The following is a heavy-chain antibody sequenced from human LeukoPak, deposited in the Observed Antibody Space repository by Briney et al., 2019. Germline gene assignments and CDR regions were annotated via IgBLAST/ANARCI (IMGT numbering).Heavy chain of an antibody. CDR3: ARFSGWDIVVVPAADLFDY. CDR1: GYTFTSYG. CDR2: ISAYNGNT. D-gene: IGHD2-2*01. J-gene: IGHJ4*02. V-gene: IGHV1-18*04. Sequence: ASVKVSCKASGYTFTSYGISWVRQAPGHGLEWMGWISAYNGNTNYAQKLQGRVTMTTDTSTSTAYMELRSLRSDDTAVYYCARFSGWDIVVVPAADLFDYWGQGTLVTVSS.